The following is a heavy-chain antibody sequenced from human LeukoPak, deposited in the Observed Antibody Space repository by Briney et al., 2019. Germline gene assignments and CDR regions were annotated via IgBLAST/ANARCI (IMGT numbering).Heavy chain of an antibody. D-gene: IGHD3-10*01. V-gene: IGHV4-38-2*02. CDR3: AREAPISDSGSYYKSLGC. J-gene: IGHJ4*02. CDR2: IYHSGKS. Sequence: PSETLSLTCTVSGGSIRSYYWSWIRQPPGKGLEWIASIYHSGKSYYNPSLESRVTISVDTSKNQISLNLRSVTAADTAVYYCAREAPISDSGSYYKSLGCWGQGTLATVSS. CDR1: GGSIRSYY.